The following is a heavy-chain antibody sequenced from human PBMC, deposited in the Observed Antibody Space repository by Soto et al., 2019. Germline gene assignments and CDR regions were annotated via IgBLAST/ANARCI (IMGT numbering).Heavy chain of an antibody. CDR3: ARDQGDYDFWSGSSGWFDP. J-gene: IGHJ5*02. D-gene: IGHD3-3*01. Sequence: PSETLSLTCTVSGGSINSGGYYWSWIRQHPGKGLEWIGCIYYSGKTYYNPSLKSRVIISVDTSKNQFSLKLSSVTAVDTAVYYCARDQGDYDFWSGSSGWFDPWGQGTLVTVSS. V-gene: IGHV4-31*03. CDR2: IYYSGKT. CDR1: GGSINSGGYY.